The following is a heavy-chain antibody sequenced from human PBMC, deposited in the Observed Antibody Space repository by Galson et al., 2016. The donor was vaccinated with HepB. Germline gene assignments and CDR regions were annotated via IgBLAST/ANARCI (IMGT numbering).Heavy chain of an antibody. D-gene: IGHD3-10*01. J-gene: IGHJ6*02. V-gene: IGHV3-48*04. CDR3: ASASSVYGYDDGMDV. Sequence: SLRLSCAGSGFSFSSHSMTWVRQAPGKGLEWVSYIGSSTIYYRDSVKGRFTISRDNAKNSVSLQMKSLRAEDTAVYYCASASSVYGYDDGMDVWGPGTTVTVSS. CDR2: IGSSTI. CDR1: GFSFSSHS.